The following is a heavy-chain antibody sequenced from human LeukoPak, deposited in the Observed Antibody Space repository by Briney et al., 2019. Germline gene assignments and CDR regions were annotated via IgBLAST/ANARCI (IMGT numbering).Heavy chain of an antibody. CDR3: ARPRTVVGAPHFDY. D-gene: IGHD1-26*01. V-gene: IGHV7-4-1*02. J-gene: IGHJ4*02. Sequence: ASVKVSCKASGYTFTSYAMNWVRQAPGQGLEWMGWINTNTGNPTCAQGFTGRFVFSLDTSVSTAYLQISSLKAEDTAVYYCARPRTVVGAPHFDYWGQGTLVTVSS. CDR1: GYTFTSYA. CDR2: INTNTGNP.